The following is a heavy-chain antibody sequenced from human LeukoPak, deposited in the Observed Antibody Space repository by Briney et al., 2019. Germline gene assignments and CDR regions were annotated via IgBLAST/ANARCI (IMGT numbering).Heavy chain of an antibody. V-gene: IGHV4-4*07. Sequence: SETLSLTCTVSGDSISSYYWSWVRQPAGKGLEWIGRIYTTGSTNYNPSLKSRVTMSVDTSKNQFSLKLSSVTAADTAVYYCARDWRIAAAGHNWFDPWGQGTLVTVSS. CDR3: ARDWRIAAAGHNWFDP. CDR1: GDSISSYY. D-gene: IGHD6-13*01. CDR2: IYTTGST. J-gene: IGHJ5*02.